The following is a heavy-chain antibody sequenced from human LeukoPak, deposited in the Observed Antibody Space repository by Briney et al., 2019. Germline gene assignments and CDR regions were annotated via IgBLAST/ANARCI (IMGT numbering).Heavy chain of an antibody. CDR2: IYYSGST. CDR1: GGSISSYY. V-gene: IGHV4-59*01. D-gene: IGHD2-21*02. Sequence: SETLSLTCTVSGGSISSYYWSWIRQPPGKGLEWIGYIYYSGSTNYNPSLKSRVTISVDTSKNQFSLKLSSVTAADTAVYYCARPPYCGGDCFPPYYFDYWGQGTLVTVSS. CDR3: ARPPYCGGDCFPPYYFDY. J-gene: IGHJ4*02.